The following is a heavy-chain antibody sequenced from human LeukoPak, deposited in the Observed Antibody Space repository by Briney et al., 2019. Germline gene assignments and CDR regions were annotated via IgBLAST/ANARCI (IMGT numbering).Heavy chain of an antibody. Sequence: PSETLSLTCTVSGGSISSGSYNWGWIRQPPGKGLEWIGNVSYSGNTYYNPSLKSRVTMSVDTSKNQFSLNLSSVTAADRAVYYCARHGRSSWLNWFDPWGHGTQVTVSS. V-gene: IGHV4-39*01. CDR3: ARHGRSSWLNWFDP. J-gene: IGHJ5*02. CDR1: GGSISSGSYN. CDR2: VSYSGNT. D-gene: IGHD6-13*01.